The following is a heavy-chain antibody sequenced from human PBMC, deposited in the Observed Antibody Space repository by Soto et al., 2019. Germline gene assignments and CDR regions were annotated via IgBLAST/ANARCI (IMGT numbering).Heavy chain of an antibody. V-gene: IGHV1-18*01. Sequence: ASVKVSCKASGYTFTGYGISWVRQAPGQGPEWMGWISTYNGNTNYAQKLQGRVTMTTDTSTSTAYMELRSLTFDDTATYYCASKCPRATCYFIYWRQGHLVTVSS. CDR2: ISTYNGNT. D-gene: IGHD1-26*01. CDR1: GYTFTGYG. J-gene: IGHJ4*02. CDR3: ASKCPRATCYFIY.